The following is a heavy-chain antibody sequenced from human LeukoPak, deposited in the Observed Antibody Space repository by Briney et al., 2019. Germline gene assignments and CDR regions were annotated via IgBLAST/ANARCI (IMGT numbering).Heavy chain of an antibody. D-gene: IGHD3-10*01. CDR3: AKPGYYGSGSYYYFDY. Sequence: GGSLRLSCAASGFTFSSYEMNWVRQAPGKGLEWVSAISGSGGSTYYADSVKGRFTISRDNSKNTLYLQMNSLRAEDTAVYYCAKPGYYGSGSYYYFDYWGQGTLVTVSS. CDR1: GFTFSSYE. J-gene: IGHJ4*02. CDR2: ISGSGGST. V-gene: IGHV3-23*01.